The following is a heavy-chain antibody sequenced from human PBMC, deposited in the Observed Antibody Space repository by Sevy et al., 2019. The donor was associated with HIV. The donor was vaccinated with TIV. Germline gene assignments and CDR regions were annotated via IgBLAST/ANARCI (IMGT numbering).Heavy chain of an antibody. CDR3: ARGFDHRPSVVYSMDV. J-gene: IGHJ6*02. D-gene: IGHD2-15*01. CDR1: GYTFTSYD. V-gene: IGHV1-8*01. Sequence: GASVKVSCKASGYTFTSYDINWVRQATGQGLEWMGWMNPNSGNTGYAQKFQGRVTMTRNTSISTAYMELSSLRSEDTAVYYCARGFDHRPSVVYSMDVWGQGTTVTVSS. CDR2: MNPNSGNT.